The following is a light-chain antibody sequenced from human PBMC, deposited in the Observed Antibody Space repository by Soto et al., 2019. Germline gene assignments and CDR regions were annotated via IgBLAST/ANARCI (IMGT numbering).Light chain of an antibody. CDR2: AAS. V-gene: IGKV1-8*01. J-gene: IGKJ3*01. CDR1: QGISSY. Sequence: ALRMTQSPSSLSASTGDRVTITCRASQGISSYLAWYQQKPGKAPKLLIYAASTLQSGVPSRFSGSGSGTDFTLTISCLQSEDFATYYCQQYYSYPRGTFGPGTKVDIK. CDR3: QQYYSYPRGT.